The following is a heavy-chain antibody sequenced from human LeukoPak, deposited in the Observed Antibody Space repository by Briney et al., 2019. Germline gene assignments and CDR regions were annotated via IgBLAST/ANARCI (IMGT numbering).Heavy chain of an antibody. CDR2: VDPNRGGT. CDR1: GYPFISYW. CDR3: ARTSFDS. J-gene: IGHJ4*02. Sequence: ASVKVSCKASGYPFISYWIHWVRQAPGQGLEGMGGVDPNRGGTDYAQKFQGRVTMTRDTSIRTAYMELSSLRPDDTAVYYCARTSFDSWGQGTLVTVSS. V-gene: IGHV1-2*02.